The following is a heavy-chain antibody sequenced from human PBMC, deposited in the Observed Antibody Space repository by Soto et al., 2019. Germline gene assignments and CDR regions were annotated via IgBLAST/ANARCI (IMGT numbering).Heavy chain of an antibody. CDR1: GYTFTSYY. V-gene: IGHV1-46*01. D-gene: IGHD6-13*01. Sequence: ASVKVSCKASGYTFTSYYMHWVRQAPGQGLEWMGIINPSGGSTSYAQKFQGRVTMTRDTSTSTVYMELSSLRSEDTAVYYCARDGGAAGNEPYFYYGMDVWGQGTTVTVSS. CDR3: ARDGGAAGNEPYFYYGMDV. CDR2: INPSGGST. J-gene: IGHJ6*02.